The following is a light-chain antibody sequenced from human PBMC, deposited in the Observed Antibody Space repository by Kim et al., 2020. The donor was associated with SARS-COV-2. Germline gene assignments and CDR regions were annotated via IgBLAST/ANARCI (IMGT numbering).Light chain of an antibody. Sequence: DIQFTQSPSFLSASIGDRVTITCRASQGISSYLAWYQQKPGKAPKLLIYAASTLQSGVPSRFGGSGSGTEFTLTISSLQPEDFATYYCQQLNSYPLTFGGGTKVDIK. CDR2: AAS. J-gene: IGKJ4*01. CDR1: QGISSY. CDR3: QQLNSYPLT. V-gene: IGKV1-9*01.